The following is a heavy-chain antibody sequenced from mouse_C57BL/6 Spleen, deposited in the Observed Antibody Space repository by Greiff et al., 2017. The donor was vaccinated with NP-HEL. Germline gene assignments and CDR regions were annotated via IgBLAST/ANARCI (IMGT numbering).Heavy chain of an antibody. Sequence: VQLQQPGAELVKPGASVKLSCKASGYTFTSYWMHWVKQRPGQGLEWIGMIHPTSGSTNYNEKFKSKATLTVDKSSSTAYMQLSSLTSEDSAVYYCARRDHRDAMDYWGQGTSVTVSS. J-gene: IGHJ4*01. CDR1: GYTFTSYW. D-gene: IGHD3-3*01. CDR3: ARRDHRDAMDY. V-gene: IGHV1-64*01. CDR2: IHPTSGST.